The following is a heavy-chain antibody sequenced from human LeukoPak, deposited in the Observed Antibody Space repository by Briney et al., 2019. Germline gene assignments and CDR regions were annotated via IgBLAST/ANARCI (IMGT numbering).Heavy chain of an antibody. D-gene: IGHD4-17*01. J-gene: IGHJ4*02. V-gene: IGHV3-43*02. CDR2: ISVDGGST. CDR3: AKDYLSLYGDYYFDY. CDR1: GFTFDDYA. Sequence: GGSLRLSCAASGFTFDDYAMHWVRQAPGKGLEWVSLISVDGGSTYYADSVKGRFTIPRDNSKNSLYLQMNSLRTEDTALYYCAKDYLSLYGDYYFDYWGQGTLVTVSS.